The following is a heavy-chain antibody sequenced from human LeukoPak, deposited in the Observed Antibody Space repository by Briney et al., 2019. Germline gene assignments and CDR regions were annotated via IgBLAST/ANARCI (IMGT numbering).Heavy chain of an antibody. V-gene: IGHV4-4*07. CDR3: ARLSPYYMDV. Sequence: PSETLSLTCTVSGGSFSNYYWSWIRQPAGKGLEWIGRIYATGNTNYDPSLKSRVTMSVDTSKNQFSLKLSSVTAADTAVYYCARLSPYYMDVWGKGTTVTVSS. CDR2: IYATGNT. CDR1: GGSFSNYY. J-gene: IGHJ6*03.